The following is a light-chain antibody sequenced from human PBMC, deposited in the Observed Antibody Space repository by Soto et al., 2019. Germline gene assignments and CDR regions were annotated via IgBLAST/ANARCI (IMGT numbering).Light chain of an antibody. CDR3: CSYAGIVV. CDR1: SSDVGGYNY. CDR2: DVS. Sequence: QSALTQPRSVSGSPGQSVTISCTGTSSDVGGYNYVSWYQQHAGKAPKLMIYDVSKRPSVVTDRFSGSKSGNTASLTITGLQAEDEADYYCCSYAGIVVFGGGTKLTVL. V-gene: IGLV2-11*01. J-gene: IGLJ2*01.